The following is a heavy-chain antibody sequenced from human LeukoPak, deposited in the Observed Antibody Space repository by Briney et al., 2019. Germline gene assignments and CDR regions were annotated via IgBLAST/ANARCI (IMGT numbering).Heavy chain of an antibody. V-gene: IGHV4-59*01. D-gene: IGHD1-26*01. CDR3: AREFAVGYFDY. CDR1: GGSISSYY. J-gene: IGHJ4*02. Sequence: SETLSLTCTVSGGSISSYYWSWIRQPPGKGLEWIGYIYYSGSTNYNPSLKSRVTISVDTSKNQFSLKLSSVTAADTAVYYCAREFAVGYFDYWGQGTLVTVSS. CDR2: IYYSGST.